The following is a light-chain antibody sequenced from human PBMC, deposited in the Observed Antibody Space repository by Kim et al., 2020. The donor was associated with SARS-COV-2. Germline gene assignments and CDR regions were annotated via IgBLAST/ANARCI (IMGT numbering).Light chain of an antibody. Sequence: ASVGDRVPITCQASQDISNYLNWYQQKPGTAPKLLIYDASKLETGVPSRFSGSGSGTDFTFTISSLQPEDIATYYCQQYDNLPPYTFGQGTKLEI. J-gene: IGKJ2*01. V-gene: IGKV1-33*01. CDR1: QDISNY. CDR3: QQYDNLPPYT. CDR2: DAS.